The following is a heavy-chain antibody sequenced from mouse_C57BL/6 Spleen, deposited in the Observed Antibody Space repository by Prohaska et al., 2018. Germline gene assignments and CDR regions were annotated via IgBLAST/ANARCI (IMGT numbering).Heavy chain of an antibody. CDR3: APITTVVEGAWFAY. Sequence: HGKSLEWIGVINPYNGGTSYNQKFKGKATLTVDKSSSTAYMELNSLTSEDSAVYYCAPITTVVEGAWFAYWGQGTLVTVSA. D-gene: IGHD1-1*01. V-gene: IGHV1-19*01. J-gene: IGHJ3*01. CDR2: INPYNGGT.